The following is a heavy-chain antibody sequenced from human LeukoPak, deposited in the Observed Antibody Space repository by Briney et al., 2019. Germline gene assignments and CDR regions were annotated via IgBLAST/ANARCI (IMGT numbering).Heavy chain of an antibody. CDR2: ISGSGSST. D-gene: IGHD4-17*01. Sequence: GGSLRLSCAASGFTFSSYAMSWVRQAPGKGLSWVSSISGSGSSTYDADSVKGRFTISRDNSKNTLYLQMSSLRAEDTAVYYCARGQYGDYDYWGQGSLVTVSS. CDR3: ARGQYGDYDY. J-gene: IGHJ4*02. V-gene: IGHV3-23*01. CDR1: GFTFSSYA.